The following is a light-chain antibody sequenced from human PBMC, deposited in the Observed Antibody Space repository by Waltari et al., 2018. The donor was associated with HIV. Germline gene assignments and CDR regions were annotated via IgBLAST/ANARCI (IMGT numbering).Light chain of an antibody. V-gene: IGKV4-1*01. J-gene: IGKJ2*01. CDR1: RNILYSSNNKSY. Sequence: DVVGTKSPDSLAVSVGERATLKCKYRRNILYSSNNKSYLAWYQQKAGPRPKLLIYWASTRESGFPDRFSRSGSGTDFSLTLSSLQAEDVAVYYCQQYYSVPYTFGQGTKLEI. CDR3: QQYYSVPYT. CDR2: WAS.